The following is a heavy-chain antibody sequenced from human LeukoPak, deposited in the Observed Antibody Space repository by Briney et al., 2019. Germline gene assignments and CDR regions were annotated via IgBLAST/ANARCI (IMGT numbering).Heavy chain of an antibody. V-gene: IGHV3-48*03. Sequence: GGSLRLSCAASGFTFSRYEMNWVRQAPGKGLEWVSYISGSDNTIYYADSVKGRFTISRDNAKNSLYLQMNSLRAADTAVYYCARELERRGDYWGQGTLVTVSS. CDR2: ISGSDNTI. D-gene: IGHD1-1*01. CDR1: GFTFSRYE. J-gene: IGHJ4*02. CDR3: ARELERRGDY.